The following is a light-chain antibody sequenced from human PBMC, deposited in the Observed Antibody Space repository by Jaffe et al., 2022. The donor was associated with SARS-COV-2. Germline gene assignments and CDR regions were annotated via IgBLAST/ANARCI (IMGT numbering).Light chain of an antibody. CDR3: SSYAGYNNIV. J-gene: IGLJ2*01. CDR2: DVS. Sequence: QSALTQPPSASGSPGQSVSISCTGTSSDFGAYNYVSWYQQHPGKAPKLMIYDVSKRPSGVPDRFSGSKSGNTASLTVSGLQAEDEADYYCSSYAGYNNIVFGGGTKLTVL. CDR1: SSDFGAYNY. V-gene: IGLV2-8*01.